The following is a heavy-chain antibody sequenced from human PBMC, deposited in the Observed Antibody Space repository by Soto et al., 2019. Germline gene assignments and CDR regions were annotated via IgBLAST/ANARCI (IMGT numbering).Heavy chain of an antibody. CDR2: IWYDGSNK. D-gene: IGHD3-3*01. CDR1: GFTFSSYG. V-gene: IGHV3-33*01. J-gene: IGHJ4*02. CDR3: ARGDFWSGDYNYFDY. Sequence: QVQLVESGGGVVQPGRSLRLSCAASGFTFSSYGMHGVRQAPGKGLEWVAVIWYDGSNKYYADSVKGRFTISRDNSKTTLYLQMNSLRAEDTAVYYCARGDFWSGDYNYFDYWGQGTLVTVSS.